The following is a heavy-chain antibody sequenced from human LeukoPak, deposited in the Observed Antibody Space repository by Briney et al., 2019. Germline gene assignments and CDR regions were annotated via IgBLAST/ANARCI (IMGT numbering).Heavy chain of an antibody. J-gene: IGHJ4*02. CDR2: IYYSGST. D-gene: IGHD1-26*01. V-gene: IGHV4-59*08. CDR3: ARRGSYYAEFSFDY. CDR1: GGSISSYY. Sequence: PSETLSLTCTVSGGSISSYYWSWIRQPPGKGLEWIGYIYYSGSTNYNPSLKSRVIISVDTSKNQFSLKLSSVTAADTAVYYCARRGSYYAEFSFDYWGQGTLVTVFS.